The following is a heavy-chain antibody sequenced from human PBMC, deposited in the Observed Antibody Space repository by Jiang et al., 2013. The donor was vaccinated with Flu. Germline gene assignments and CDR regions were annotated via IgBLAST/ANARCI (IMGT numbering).Heavy chain of an antibody. CDR2: IIPIFGTA. Sequence: SGAEVKKPGSSVKVSCKASGGTFSSYAISWVRQAPGQGLEWMGGIIPIFGTANYAQKFQGRVTITADKSTSTAYMELSSLRSEDTAVYYCASQTTVTTFYYYYGMDVWGQGTTVTVSS. J-gene: IGHJ6*02. V-gene: IGHV1-69*06. D-gene: IGHD4-17*01. CDR3: ASQTTVTTFYYYYGMDV. CDR1: GGTFSSYA.